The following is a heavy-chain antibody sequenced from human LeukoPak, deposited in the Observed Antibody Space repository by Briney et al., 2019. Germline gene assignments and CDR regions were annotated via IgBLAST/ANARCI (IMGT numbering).Heavy chain of an antibody. CDR2: IRYDGSNK. Sequence: GGSLRLSCAASGFTFSSYGMHWVRKAPGKGLEWVAFIRYDGSNKYYADSVKGRFTISRDNSKNTLYLQMNSLRAEDTAVYYCAKDIWNYIDVGGTAANLWGQGTLVTVSS. J-gene: IGHJ4*02. CDR1: GFTFSSYG. V-gene: IGHV3-30*02. D-gene: IGHD1-7*01. CDR3: AKDIWNYIDVGGTAANL.